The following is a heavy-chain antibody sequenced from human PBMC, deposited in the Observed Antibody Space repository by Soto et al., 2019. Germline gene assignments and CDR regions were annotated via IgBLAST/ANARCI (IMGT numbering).Heavy chain of an antibody. J-gene: IGHJ4*02. Sequence: ASVKVSCKASGYTFTSYGISWVRQAPGQGLEWMGWISAYNGNTNYAQKLQGRVTMTTDTSTSTAYMELRSLRSDDTAVYYCASETVVVTAMFYWGQGTLVTVSS. D-gene: IGHD2-21*02. CDR1: GYTFTSYG. CDR2: ISAYNGNT. CDR3: ASETVVVTAMFY. V-gene: IGHV1-18*01.